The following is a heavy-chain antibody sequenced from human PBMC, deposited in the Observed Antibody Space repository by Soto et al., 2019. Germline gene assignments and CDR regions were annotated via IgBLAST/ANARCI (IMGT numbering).Heavy chain of an antibody. D-gene: IGHD6-19*01. CDR1: GDSISNRSYY. CDR3: ARSTESSGWFDY. V-gene: IGHV4-39*01. Sequence: PSETLSLTCTVTGDSISNRSYYWGWIRQPPGKGLEWIGSIYYSGSTYNNPSLKSRVTMSVDTSKNQFSLKLSSVNAADTAVYYCARSTESSGWFDYWGQGTLVTVSS. CDR2: IYYSGST. J-gene: IGHJ4*02.